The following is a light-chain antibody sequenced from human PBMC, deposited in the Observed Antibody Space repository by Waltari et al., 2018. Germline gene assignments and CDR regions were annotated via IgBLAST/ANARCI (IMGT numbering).Light chain of an antibody. CDR3: QQYYEWQT. J-gene: IGKJ1*01. CDR1: ETVTSH. CDR2: DVS. V-gene: IGKV3D-15*01. Sequence: EIVMTQSPAVLSLSPGQRATLSCRASETVTSHLAWYQQTPGQAPRPLIYDVSTRAAGIPARFSGSGSETEFTLTVTSLQSEDCAVYYCQQYYEWQTFGPGTKVEIK.